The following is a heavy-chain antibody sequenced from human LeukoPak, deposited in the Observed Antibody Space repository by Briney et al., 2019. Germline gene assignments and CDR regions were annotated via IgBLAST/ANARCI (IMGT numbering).Heavy chain of an antibody. CDR1: GFTCRSYW. CDR3: AREHPYYYDSSGTALMAEIKYYFDY. J-gene: IGHJ4*02. V-gene: IGHV3-7*01. CDR2: IKQDGSEK. D-gene: IGHD3-22*01. Sequence: PGVSLRLSCAASGFTCRSYWMSWLRQAPGKGLEWVANIKQDGSEKYYVDSVKGRFTISRDNAKNSLYLQMNSLRAEDTGVYYCAREHPYYYDSSGTALMAEIKYYFDYWGQGTLVTVSS.